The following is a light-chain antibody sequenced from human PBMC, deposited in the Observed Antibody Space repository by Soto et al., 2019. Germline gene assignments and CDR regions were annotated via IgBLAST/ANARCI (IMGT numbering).Light chain of an antibody. V-gene: IGKV1-9*01. Sequence: QLTQTPYIPSVSVAVRVTITCRASQGISSYLAWYQQKPGKAPKLLIYAASTLQSGVPSRFSGSGSGTEFTLTISSLQPEDFATYYCQQLNSYPLTCGQGTRLEIK. CDR3: QQLNSYPLT. CDR1: QGISSY. J-gene: IGKJ5*01. CDR2: AAS.